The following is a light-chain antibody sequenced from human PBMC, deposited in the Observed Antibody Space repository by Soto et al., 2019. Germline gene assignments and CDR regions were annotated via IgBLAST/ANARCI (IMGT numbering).Light chain of an antibody. J-gene: IGLJ2*01. CDR3: QTWGTGPHVV. Sequence: QPVLTQSPSASASLGASVKLTCTLSSGHSSYAIAWHQQQPEKGPRYLMKLNSDGSHSKGDGIPDRFSGSSSGAERYLTISSLQSEDEADYYCQTWGTGPHVVFGGGTKLPS. CDR1: SGHSSYA. V-gene: IGLV4-69*01. CDR2: LNSDGSH.